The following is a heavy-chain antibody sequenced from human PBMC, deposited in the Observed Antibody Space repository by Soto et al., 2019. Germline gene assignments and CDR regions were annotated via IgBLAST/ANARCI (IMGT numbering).Heavy chain of an antibody. Sequence: GGSLRLSCAASGFTFSSYWMHWVRQAPGKGLVWVSRINGDGSTINYADSVKGRFTISRDNAKNTLYLQMNSLRAEDTSVYYCARDQPGYSYGYGLGYWGQGTLVTVSS. CDR3: ARDQPGYSYGYGLGY. CDR1: GFTFSSYW. D-gene: IGHD5-18*01. J-gene: IGHJ4*02. V-gene: IGHV3-74*01. CDR2: INGDGSTI.